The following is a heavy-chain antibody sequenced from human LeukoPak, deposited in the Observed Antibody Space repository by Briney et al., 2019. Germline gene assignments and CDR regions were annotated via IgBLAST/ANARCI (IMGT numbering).Heavy chain of an antibody. D-gene: IGHD4-23*01. J-gene: IGHJ4*02. CDR3: ARGRDYGGDRGYFDY. CDR1: GFTFSSYS. Sequence: GGSLRLSCAASGFTFSSYSMNWVRQAPGKGLEWVSSISSSSSYIYYADSVKGRFTISRDNAKNSLYLQMNSLRAEDTAVFYCARGRDYGGDRGYFDYWGQGTLVTVSS. CDR2: ISSSSSYI. V-gene: IGHV3-21*01.